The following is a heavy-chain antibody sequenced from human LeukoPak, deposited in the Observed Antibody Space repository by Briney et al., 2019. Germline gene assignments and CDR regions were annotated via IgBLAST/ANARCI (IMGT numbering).Heavy chain of an antibody. V-gene: IGHV4-30-2*03. Sequence: SQTLSLTCTVSGGSISSGGYYWSWIRQPPGKGLEWIGSIYYSGSTYYNPSLKSRVTISVDTSKNQFSLKLSSVTAADTAVYYCARQVGVTRLYYYYYYMDVWGKGTTVTVSS. CDR3: ARQVGVTRLYYYYYYMDV. D-gene: IGHD1-26*01. J-gene: IGHJ6*03. CDR2: IYYSGST. CDR1: GGSISSGGYY.